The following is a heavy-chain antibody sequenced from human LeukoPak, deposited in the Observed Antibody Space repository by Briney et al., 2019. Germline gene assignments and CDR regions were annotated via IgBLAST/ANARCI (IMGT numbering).Heavy chain of an antibody. CDR1: GYTFTGYY. V-gene: IGHV1-46*01. J-gene: IGHJ3*02. CDR2: INPNGGST. Sequence: ASVKVSCKASGYTFTGYYMHWVRQAPGQGLEWMGIINPNGGSTRYAQKFQGRVTMTRDMSTSTVYMELSSLRSEDTAVYSCARDQSEGAFDIWGQGTMVTVSS. CDR3: ARDQSEGAFDI.